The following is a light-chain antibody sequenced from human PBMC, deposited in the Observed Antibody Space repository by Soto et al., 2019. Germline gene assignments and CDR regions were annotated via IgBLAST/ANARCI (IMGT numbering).Light chain of an antibody. CDR3: AAWDNSLSGRV. CDR2: DDN. V-gene: IGLV1-47*02. J-gene: IGLJ3*02. CDR1: SSNIGVNY. Sequence: QSVLTQAPSASGTPGQRVTISCSGSSSNIGVNYVYWYQQLPGTAPKLLVFDDNQRPSGVPDRFSGSKSGTSAFLAISGLRSEDEADYYCAAWDNSLSGRVFGGGTQLTVL.